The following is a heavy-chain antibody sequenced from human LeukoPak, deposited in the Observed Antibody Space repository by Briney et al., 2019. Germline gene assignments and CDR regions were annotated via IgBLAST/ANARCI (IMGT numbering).Heavy chain of an antibody. D-gene: IGHD6-13*01. Sequence: PGGSLRLSCAASGFTFSSYTMNWVRQAPGKGLEWVSSISSSSSYIYNADSMKGRFTISRDNGKKSLYLQMDSLRAEDTAVYYCARDTDTVAGLFDLWGRGTLVTVSS. CDR2: ISSSSSYI. CDR1: GFTFSSYT. V-gene: IGHV3-21*01. CDR3: ARDTDTVAGLFDL. J-gene: IGHJ2*01.